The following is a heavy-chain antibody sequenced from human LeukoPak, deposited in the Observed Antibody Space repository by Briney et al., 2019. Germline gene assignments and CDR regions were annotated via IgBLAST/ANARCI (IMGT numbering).Heavy chain of an antibody. J-gene: IGHJ4*02. V-gene: IGHV4-34*01. Sequence: SETLSLTCAVYGGSFSGYYWSWIRQPPGKGLEWIGSIYYSGSTYYNPSLKSRVTISVDTSKNQFSLKLSSVTAADTAVYYCARQEGSPYSSGWRDYYFDYWGQGTLVTVSS. D-gene: IGHD6-19*01. CDR1: GGSFSGYY. CDR2: IYYSGST. CDR3: ARQEGSPYSSGWRDYYFDY.